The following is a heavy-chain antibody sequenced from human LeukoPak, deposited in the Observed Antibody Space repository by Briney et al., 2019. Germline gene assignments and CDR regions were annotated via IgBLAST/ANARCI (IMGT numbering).Heavy chain of an antibody. Sequence: GGSLRLSCAASGFTFSSYAMHWVRQAPGKGLEYVSAISSNGGSTYYANSVKGRFTISRDNSKNTLYLQMGSLRVEDMAVHYCARVARDSSGYYYDYWGQGTLVTVSS. CDR1: GFTFSSYA. J-gene: IGHJ4*02. CDR3: ARVARDSSGYYYDY. D-gene: IGHD3-22*01. V-gene: IGHV3-64*01. CDR2: ISSNGGST.